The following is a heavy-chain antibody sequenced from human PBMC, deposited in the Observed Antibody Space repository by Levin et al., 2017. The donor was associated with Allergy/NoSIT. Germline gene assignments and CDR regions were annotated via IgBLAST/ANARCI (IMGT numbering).Heavy chain of an antibody. CDR1: GGSFSGYY. CDR2: INHSGST. V-gene: IGHV4-34*01. CDR3: ARGTGYSSSWYALLYFQH. J-gene: IGHJ1*01. Sequence: PSETLSLTCAVYGGSFSGYYWSWIRQPPGKGLEWIGEINHSGSTNYNPSLKSRVTISVDTSKNQFSLKLSSVTAADTAVYYCARGTGYSSSWYALLYFQHWGQGTLVTVSS. D-gene: IGHD6-13*01.